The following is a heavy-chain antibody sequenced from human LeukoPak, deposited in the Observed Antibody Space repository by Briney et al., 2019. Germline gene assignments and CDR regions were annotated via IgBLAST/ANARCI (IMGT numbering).Heavy chain of an antibody. CDR1: GSGFTSYW. CDR3: ARHGTPGYFDY. CDR2: IYRGESDT. D-gene: IGHD2-15*01. J-gene: IGHJ4*02. Sequence: GAALKISCKGSGSGFTSYWIGWGRPMRGKGVGWMGIIYRGESDTRYSTSFEGEVTISADKSISTAYLQWSSLKASDTAMYYCARHGTPGYFDYWGQGTLVTVSS. V-gene: IGHV5-51*01.